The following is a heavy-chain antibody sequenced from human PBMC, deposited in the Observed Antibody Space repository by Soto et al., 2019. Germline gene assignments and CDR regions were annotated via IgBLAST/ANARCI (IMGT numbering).Heavy chain of an antibody. D-gene: IGHD2-15*01. Sequence: NPSLTCTVSGGSISSSSYYWGWIRQPPGKGLEWIGSIYYSGSTYYNPSLKSRVTISVDTSKNQFSLKLSSVTAADTAVYYCARHTPAISISDHWGQGTLVTVSS. J-gene: IGHJ4*02. CDR1: GGSISSSSYY. CDR3: ARHTPAISISDH. CDR2: IYYSGST. V-gene: IGHV4-39*01.